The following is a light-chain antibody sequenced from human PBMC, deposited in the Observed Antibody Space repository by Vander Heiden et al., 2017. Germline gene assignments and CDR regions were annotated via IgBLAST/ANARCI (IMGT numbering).Light chain of an antibody. V-gene: IGKV1-33*01. CDR3: QQYDNLPRT. CDR2: DAS. Sequence: DIQMTQSPSSLSASVGDRVTLTCQARQDISNYLNWYQQKPGTAPKLLIYDASNLETGVPSRFSGSGSGTDFTFTISSLQPEDIATYYCQQYDNLPRTFGQGTRLEIK. J-gene: IGKJ5*01. CDR1: QDISNY.